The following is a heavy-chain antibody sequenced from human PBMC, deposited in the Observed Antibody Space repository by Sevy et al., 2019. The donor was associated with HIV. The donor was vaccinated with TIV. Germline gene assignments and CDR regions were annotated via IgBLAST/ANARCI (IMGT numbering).Heavy chain of an antibody. CDR1: GGSISSGDYY. CDR3: ARYIAGGYFDY. J-gene: IGHJ4*02. CDR2: IYYSGST. Sequence: SETLSLTCTVSGGSISSGDYYWSWIRQPPGKGLGWIGYIYYSGSTYYNPSLKSRVTISVDTSKNQFSLKLSSVTAADTAVYYCARYIAGGYFDYWGQGTLVTVSS. D-gene: IGHD5-12*01. V-gene: IGHV4-30-4*01.